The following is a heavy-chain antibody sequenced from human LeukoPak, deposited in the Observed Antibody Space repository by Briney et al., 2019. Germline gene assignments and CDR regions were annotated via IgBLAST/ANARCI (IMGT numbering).Heavy chain of an antibody. V-gene: IGHV3-66*01. CDR3: AREGISGIVGALGAFDI. CDR1: GITVSSTY. D-gene: IGHD1-26*01. Sequence: PGGSLRLSCAASGITVSSTYMSWVRQAPGKGLEWVSVIYTDSLTNYPHSVTGRFTISRDSSTNTLYLQMNSLRAEDTAVYYCAREGISGIVGALGAFDIWGHGTMVTVSA. CDR2: IYTDSLT. J-gene: IGHJ3*02.